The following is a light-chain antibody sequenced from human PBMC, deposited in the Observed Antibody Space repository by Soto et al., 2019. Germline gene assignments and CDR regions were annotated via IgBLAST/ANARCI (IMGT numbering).Light chain of an antibody. J-gene: IGLJ3*02. CDR2: GNS. Sequence: QYVLTQPPSVSGAPGQRVTISCTGSSSNIGAGYDVHWYQQLPGTAPKLLIYGNSNRPSGVPDRFSGSKSGTSASLAITGLHAEDEADYYCQSYDSSLSALFGGGTKVTVL. CDR3: QSYDSSLSAL. CDR1: SSNIGAGYD. V-gene: IGLV1-40*01.